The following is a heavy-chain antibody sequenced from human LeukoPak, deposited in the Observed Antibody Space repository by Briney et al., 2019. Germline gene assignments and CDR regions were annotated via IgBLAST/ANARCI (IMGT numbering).Heavy chain of an antibody. CDR2: IYYSGST. V-gene: IGHV4-39*01. J-gene: IGHJ4*02. CDR1: GGSVSISSYY. CDR3: ARQESLVVVAATSGSFDY. D-gene: IGHD2-15*01. Sequence: SETLSLTCTVSGGSVSISSYYWGWIRQPPGKGLEWIGSIYYSGSTYYNPSLKSRVTISVDTSKNQFSLKLSSVTAADTAVYYCARQESLVVVAATSGSFDYWGQGTLVTVSS.